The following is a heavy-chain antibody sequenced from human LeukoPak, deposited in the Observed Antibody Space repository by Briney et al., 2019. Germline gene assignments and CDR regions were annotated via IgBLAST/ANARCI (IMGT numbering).Heavy chain of an antibody. CDR2: INPNSGGT. D-gene: IGHD7-27*01. J-gene: IGHJ4*02. V-gene: IGHV1-2*02. CDR1: GYTFTGYY. CDR3: ARAGLGMDY. Sequence: EASVNVSCKASGYTFTGYYMHWVRQAPGQGLEWMGWINPNSGGTNYAQKFQGRVTMTRDTSISTAYMDLSRLRSDDTAVYYCARAGLGMDYWGQGTLVSVSS.